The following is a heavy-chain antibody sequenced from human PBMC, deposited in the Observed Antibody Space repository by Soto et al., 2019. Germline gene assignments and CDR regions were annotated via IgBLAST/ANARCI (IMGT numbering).Heavy chain of an antibody. CDR1: GFSFSSYS. Sequence: EVQLVESGGGLVKPGGSLRLSCGASGFSFSSYSMNWVRQAPGKGLEWVSSISSSSRYIYYADSVKGRFTISRDNARNSLYLQMNSLRAEDTAVYYCARREGRDYYGMNVWGQGTTVTVSS. J-gene: IGHJ6*02. CDR3: ARREGRDYYGMNV. CDR2: ISSSSRYI. V-gene: IGHV3-21*01.